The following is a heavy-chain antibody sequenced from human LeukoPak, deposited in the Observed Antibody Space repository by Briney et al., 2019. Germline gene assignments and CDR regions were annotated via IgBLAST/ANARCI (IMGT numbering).Heavy chain of an antibody. CDR2: IYYSGST. J-gene: IGHJ5*02. Sequence: SETLSLTCAVYGGSFSGYYWSWLRQPPGKGLEWIVSIYYSGSTYYNPSLKSRVTISVDTSKNQFSLKLSSVTAADTAVYYCARQRHSGGSADWFDPWGQGTLVTVSS. CDR1: GGSFSGYY. D-gene: IGHD3-10*01. CDR3: ARQRHSGGSADWFDP. V-gene: IGHV4-34*01.